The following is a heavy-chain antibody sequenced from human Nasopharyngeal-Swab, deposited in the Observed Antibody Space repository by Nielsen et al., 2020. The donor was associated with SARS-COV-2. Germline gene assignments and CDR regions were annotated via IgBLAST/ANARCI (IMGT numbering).Heavy chain of an antibody. CDR3: ARSSGFRDGTFDI. Sequence: SETLPLTCNVSGGSISSDYWSWIRQLPGKGLEWIGYMYYGGSTHYNPSLKSRVTTSVDTSKNQFSLKLNSVTAADTAVYYCARSSGFRDGTFDIWGQGTMVTVSS. J-gene: IGHJ3*02. CDR1: GGSISSDY. CDR2: MYYGGST. D-gene: IGHD3-10*01. V-gene: IGHV4-59*01.